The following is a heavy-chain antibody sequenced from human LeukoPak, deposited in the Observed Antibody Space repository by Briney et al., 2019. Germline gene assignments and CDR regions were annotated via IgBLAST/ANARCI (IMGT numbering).Heavy chain of an antibody. V-gene: IGHV4-39*01. J-gene: IGHJ3*02. CDR1: GGSISSSSYY. Sequence: SETLSLTCTVSGGSISSSSYYWGWIRQPPGKGQEWIGSIYYSGSTYYNPSLKSRVTISVDTSKNQFSLKLSSVTAADTAVYYCARKLGYCSSTSCLDAFDIWGQGTMVTASS. CDR2: IYYSGST. D-gene: IGHD2-2*01. CDR3: ARKLGYCSSTSCLDAFDI.